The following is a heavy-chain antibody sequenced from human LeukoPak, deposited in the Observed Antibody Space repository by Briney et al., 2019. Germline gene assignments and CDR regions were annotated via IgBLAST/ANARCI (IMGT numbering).Heavy chain of an antibody. Sequence: SQTLSLTCTVSGGSISSGDYYWRWIRQPPGTGLEWIGYIYYSGSTYYNPSLKSRVTISIDTSKNQFSLELTSVTAADTAVYYCATQEDCSSTSCYKLSDYYYYMDVWGKGTTVTVSS. CDR3: ATQEDCSSTSCYKLSDYYYYMDV. J-gene: IGHJ6*03. V-gene: IGHV4-30-4*08. CDR2: IYYSGST. D-gene: IGHD2-2*02. CDR1: GGSISSGDYY.